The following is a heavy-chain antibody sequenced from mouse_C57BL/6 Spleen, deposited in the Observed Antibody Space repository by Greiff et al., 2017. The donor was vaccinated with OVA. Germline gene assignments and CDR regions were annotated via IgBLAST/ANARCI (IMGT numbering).Heavy chain of an antibody. J-gene: IGHJ4*01. CDR3: ARLLTYYYAMDY. D-gene: IGHD2-13*01. Sequence: VQLQQSGPELVKPGASVKIPCKASGYTFTDYNMDWVKQSHGKSLEWIGDINPNNGGTIYNQKFKGKATLTVDKSSSTAYMELRSLTSEDTAVYYCARLLTYYYAMDYWGQGTSVTVSS. CDR1: GYTFTDYN. V-gene: IGHV1-18*01. CDR2: INPNNGGT.